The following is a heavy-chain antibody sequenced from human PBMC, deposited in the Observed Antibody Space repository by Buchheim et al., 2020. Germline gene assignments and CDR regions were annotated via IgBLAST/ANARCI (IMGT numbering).Heavy chain of an antibody. D-gene: IGHD3-3*01. Sequence: QVQPQESGPGLVKPSETLSLTCTVSGGSISSYYWSWIRQPPGKGLEWIGYIYYSGSTNYNPSLKSRVTISVDTSKNQFSLKLSSVTAADTAVYYCARELRFLEWLPRENWFDPWGQGTL. CDR3: ARELRFLEWLPRENWFDP. CDR1: GGSISSYY. V-gene: IGHV4-59*01. J-gene: IGHJ5*02. CDR2: IYYSGST.